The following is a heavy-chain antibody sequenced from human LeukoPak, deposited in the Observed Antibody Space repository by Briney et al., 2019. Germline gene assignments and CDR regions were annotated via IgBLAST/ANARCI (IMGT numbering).Heavy chain of an antibody. CDR1: GLTVSSYS. V-gene: IGHV3-48*01. Sequence: GGSLRFSCVASGLTVSSYSMNWVRQAPGKGLEWVSYISSSSSTIYYADSVKGRFTISRDNAKNSLYLQMNSLRAEDTAVYYCARDSGSYWGGYYFDYWGQGTLVTVSS. CDR2: ISSSSSTI. J-gene: IGHJ4*02. D-gene: IGHD1-26*01. CDR3: ARDSGSYWGGYYFDY.